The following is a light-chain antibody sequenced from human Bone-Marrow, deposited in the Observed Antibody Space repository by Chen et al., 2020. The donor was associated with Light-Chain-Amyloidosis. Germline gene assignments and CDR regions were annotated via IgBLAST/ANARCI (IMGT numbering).Light chain of an antibody. J-gene: IGLJ1*01. V-gene: IGLV2-14*01. CDR3: SSYTITNTLV. Sequence: QSALTQPASVPGSPGQSITIPCTGTSSDVGGDNHVSWYQQHPDKAPKLMIYEVTNRPSWVPDRFSGSKSDNTASLTISVLQTEDEADYFCSSYTITNTLVFGSGTRVTVL. CDR1: SSDVGGDNH. CDR2: EVT.